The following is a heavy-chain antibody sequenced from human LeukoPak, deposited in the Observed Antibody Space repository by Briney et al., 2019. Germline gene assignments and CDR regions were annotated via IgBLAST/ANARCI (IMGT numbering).Heavy chain of an antibody. V-gene: IGHV1-46*01. Sequence: GASVKVSCKASGYTFTSYYMHWVRQAPGQGLEWMGIINPSGGSTSYAQKFQGRVTMTRDTSISTAYMELSRLRSDDTAVYYCAISMVLGGRSDAFDIWGQGTMVTVSS. J-gene: IGHJ3*02. CDR2: INPSGGST. CDR3: AISMVLGGRSDAFDI. D-gene: IGHD4/OR15-4a*01. CDR1: GYTFTSYY.